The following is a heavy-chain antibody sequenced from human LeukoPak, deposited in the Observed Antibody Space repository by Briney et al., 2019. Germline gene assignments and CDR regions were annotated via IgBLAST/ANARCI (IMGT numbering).Heavy chain of an antibody. CDR1: GFTFDDYT. CDR3: AKEGSVDYYDSSGYTFDF. Sequence: PGGSLRLSCAASGFTFDDYTMHWVRQAPGKGLEWVSLISWDGGSTYYADSVKGRFTISRDNSKNSLYLQMNSLRTEDTALYYCAKEGSVDYYDSSGYTFDFWGQGTLVTVSS. D-gene: IGHD3-22*01. V-gene: IGHV3-43*01. CDR2: ISWDGGST. J-gene: IGHJ4*02.